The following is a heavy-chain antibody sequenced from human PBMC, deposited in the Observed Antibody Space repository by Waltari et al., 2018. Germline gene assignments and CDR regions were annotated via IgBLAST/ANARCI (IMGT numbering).Heavy chain of an antibody. CDR3: ARGSRKNYYDSSGYPDY. CDR1: GGSVSSGRYY. V-gene: IGHV4-61*01. D-gene: IGHD3-22*01. Sequence: QVQLQESGPGLVKPSATLSLTCTVSGGSVSSGRYYWSWIRQPPGKGLEWIGYIYYSGSTNYNPSLKSRVTISVDTSKNQFSLKLSSVTAADTAVYYCARGSRKNYYDSSGYPDYWGQGTLVTVSS. J-gene: IGHJ4*02. CDR2: IYYSGST.